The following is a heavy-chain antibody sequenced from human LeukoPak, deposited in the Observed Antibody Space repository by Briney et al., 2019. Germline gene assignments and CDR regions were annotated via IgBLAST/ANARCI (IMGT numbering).Heavy chain of an antibody. Sequence: ASVKVSCKASGYTFTGYYMHWVRQAPGQGLEWMGWINPNSGGTNYAQKFQGRVTLTRDTSISKAYMELSRLRSDDADVYYCARSLRYCGGDCYSYYYYYGMDVWGQGTTVTVSS. J-gene: IGHJ6*02. D-gene: IGHD2-21*02. CDR2: INPNSGGT. V-gene: IGHV1-2*02. CDR1: GYTFTGYY. CDR3: ARSLRYCGGDCYSYYYYYGMDV.